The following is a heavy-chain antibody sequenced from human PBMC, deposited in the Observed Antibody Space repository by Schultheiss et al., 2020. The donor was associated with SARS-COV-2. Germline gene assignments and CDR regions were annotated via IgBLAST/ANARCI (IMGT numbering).Heavy chain of an antibody. CDR2: INHSGST. D-gene: IGHD3-3*01. J-gene: IGHJ6*02. CDR1: GGSFSGYY. Sequence: SETLSLTCAVYGGSFSGYYWSWIRQPPGKGLEWIGEINHSGSTNYNPSLKSRVTISVDTSKNQFSLKLSSVTAADTAVYYCARDEGNDFWSGYTSSYYYYGMDVWGQGTTVTVSS. V-gene: IGHV4-34*01. CDR3: ARDEGNDFWSGYTSSYYYYGMDV.